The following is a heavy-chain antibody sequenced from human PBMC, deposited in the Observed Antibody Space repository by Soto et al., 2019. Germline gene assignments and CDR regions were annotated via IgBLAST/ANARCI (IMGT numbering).Heavy chain of an antibody. V-gene: IGHV1-69*12. J-gene: IGHJ6*02. CDR3: GSWLKEAGNGGNYYYGMDV. CDR1: GGTFSNYA. D-gene: IGHD6-19*01. CDR2: IMPMFGRA. Sequence: QVQLVQSGAEVKKPGSSVKVSCKASGGTFSNYALSWVRQAPGQGLEWMGGIMPMFGRADYAPKFQGRVTITADESTSTAHMDLSSLRSEDTAVYYCGSWLKEAGNGGNYYYGMDVWGQGTTVTVSS.